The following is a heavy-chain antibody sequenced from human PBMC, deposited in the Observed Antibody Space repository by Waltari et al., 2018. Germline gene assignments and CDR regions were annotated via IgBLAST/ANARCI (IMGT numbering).Heavy chain of an antibody. CDR3: AMAAGTLY. CDR2: INQDGREK. Sequence: EVQLVESGGGLVQPGGSLRLSCAASGFTLSTRWMSWVSQAPGKGLEWVANINQDGREKYYVDSMKGRVTISRDNAKNSLFLQMDSLRAEDTAVYFCAMAAGTLYWGQGTLVTVSS. D-gene: IGHD6-13*01. CDR1: GFTLSTRW. V-gene: IGHV3-7*01. J-gene: IGHJ4*02.